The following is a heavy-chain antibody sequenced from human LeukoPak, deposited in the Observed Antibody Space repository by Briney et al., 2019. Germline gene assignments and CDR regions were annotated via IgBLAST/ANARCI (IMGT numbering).Heavy chain of an antibody. D-gene: IGHD6-13*01. CDR2: IYYSGST. CDR1: GGSISSYY. V-gene: IGHV4-59*08. Sequence: PSETLSLTCTVSGGSISSYYWSWIRQPPGKGLEWIGYIYYSGSTNYNSSLKSRVTISVDTSKNQFSLKLSSVTAADTAVYYCARLRRTEYSSSWYLPPYYYYYGMDVWGQGTTVTVSS. CDR3: ARLRRTEYSSSWYLPPYYYYYGMDV. J-gene: IGHJ6*02.